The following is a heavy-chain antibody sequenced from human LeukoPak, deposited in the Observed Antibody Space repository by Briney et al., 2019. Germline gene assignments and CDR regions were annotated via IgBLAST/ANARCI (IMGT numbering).Heavy chain of an antibody. D-gene: IGHD1-1*01. Sequence: ASVKVSCKASGYTFTSYYMHWVRQAPGQGLEWMGIINPSGGSTSYAQKFQGRVTMTRDMSTSTVYMELSSLRSEDTAVYYCARLPRKTAIDYWGQGTLVTVSS. CDR2: INPSGGST. CDR3: ARLPRKTAIDY. J-gene: IGHJ4*02. CDR1: GYTFTSYY. V-gene: IGHV1-46*01.